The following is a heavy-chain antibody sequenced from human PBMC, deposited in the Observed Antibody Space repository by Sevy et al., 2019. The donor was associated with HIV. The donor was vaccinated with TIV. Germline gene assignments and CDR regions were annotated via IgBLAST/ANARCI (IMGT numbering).Heavy chain of an antibody. CDR2: ISGSGSRT. CDR1: GFSFDSYG. Sequence: GGSLRLSCAVSGFSFDSYGMTWVRQAPGKGLEWVSGISGSGSRTYYADSVKGRFIISRDNSKNTLDLQMHSLRSEDTALYYCAKGGGGHYDPDEIGYYFYYYNMDVWGKGTTVTVSS. D-gene: IGHD3-22*01. V-gene: IGHV3-23*01. CDR3: AKGGGGHYDPDEIGYYFYYYNMDV. J-gene: IGHJ6*03.